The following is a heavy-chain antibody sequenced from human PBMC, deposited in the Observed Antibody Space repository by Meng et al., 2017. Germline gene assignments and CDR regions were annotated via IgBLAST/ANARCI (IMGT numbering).Heavy chain of an antibody. Sequence: KSSGHTHMHPPPPLPVTFTFPCFSLRSSGVGCGWIPQTPGKALEWLALIYWDDDKRYSPSLKSRLTITKDTSKNQVVLTMTNMDPVDTATYYCAHSKKTYYDFWSGYLGYYFDYWGQGTLVTVSS. CDR2: IYWDDDK. D-gene: IGHD3-3*01. V-gene: IGHV2-5*02. CDR3: AHSKKTYYDFWSGYLGYYFDY. J-gene: IGHJ4*02. CDR1: CFSLRSSGVG.